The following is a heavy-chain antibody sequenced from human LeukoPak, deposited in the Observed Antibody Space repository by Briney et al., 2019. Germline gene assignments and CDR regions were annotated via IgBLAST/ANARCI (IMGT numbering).Heavy chain of an antibody. CDR2: IYYSGST. CDR1: GGSISSSSYY. CDR3: ARSPVSVGPHDY. V-gene: IGHV4-39*07. D-gene: IGHD4-23*01. Sequence: NPSETLSLTCTVSGGSISSSSYYWGWIRQPPGKGLEWIGSIYYSGSTYYNPSLKSRVTISVDTSKNQFSLKLSSVTAADTAVYYCARSPVSVGPHDYWGQGTLVTVSS. J-gene: IGHJ4*02.